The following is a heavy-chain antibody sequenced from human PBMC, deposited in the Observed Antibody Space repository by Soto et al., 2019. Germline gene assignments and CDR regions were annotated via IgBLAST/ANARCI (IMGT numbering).Heavy chain of an antibody. CDR1: GGTFSSYT. CDR2: IIPILGIA. V-gene: IGHV1-69*04. D-gene: IGHD3-10*01. Sequence: SVKVSCKASGGTFSSYTSSWVRQAPGQGLEWMGRIIPILGIANYAQKFQGRVTITADKSTSTAYMELSSLRSEDTAVYYCARDRRYYYGSGSQGRNYYYYGMDVWGQGTTVTVSS. CDR3: ARDRRYYYGSGSQGRNYYYYGMDV. J-gene: IGHJ6*02.